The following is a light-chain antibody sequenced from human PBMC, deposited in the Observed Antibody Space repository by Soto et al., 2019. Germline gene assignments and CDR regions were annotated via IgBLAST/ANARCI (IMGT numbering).Light chain of an antibody. CDR3: QSYDSSLSGDVV. CDR2: ANS. Sequence: QSVLTQPPSVSGAPGQRVTISCTGSSSNIGAGYNVQWYQRLPGSAPELLIYANSNRPSGVPARFSGSKSGTSASLAITGLRAEDEADYFCQSYDSSLSGDVVFGGGTQLTVL. J-gene: IGLJ2*01. CDR1: SSNIGAGYN. V-gene: IGLV1-40*01.